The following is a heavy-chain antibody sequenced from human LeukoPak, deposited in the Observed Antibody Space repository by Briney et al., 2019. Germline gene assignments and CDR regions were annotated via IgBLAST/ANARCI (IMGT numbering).Heavy chain of an antibody. CDR2: IYFSGST. CDR1: GGSISSYY. CDR3: ARQVGIHSSGWYWFDP. V-gene: IGHV4-59*08. Sequence: SETLSLTCTVSGGSISSYYWSWIRQPPGKGPEWVGCIYFSGSTNYNPSLKRRVTISVDTSKNQFSLKLSSRTAADTAVYYCARQVGIHSSGWYWFDPWGQGTLVIVSS. J-gene: IGHJ5*01. D-gene: IGHD6-13*01.